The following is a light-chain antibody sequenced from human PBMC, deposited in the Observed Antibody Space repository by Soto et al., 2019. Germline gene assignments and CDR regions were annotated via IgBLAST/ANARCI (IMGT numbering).Light chain of an antibody. CDR3: QNYDSAPWT. Sequence: DIQMTQSPSSLSASVGDRVTITCRASRDISDYLAWYQQKPGHVPKLLVYTASTLQSGAPSRFTASGSGTDFTLTITGLQPEDFATYYCQNYDSAPWTFGQGTKVEF. CDR2: TAS. V-gene: IGKV1-27*01. CDR1: RDISDY. J-gene: IGKJ1*01.